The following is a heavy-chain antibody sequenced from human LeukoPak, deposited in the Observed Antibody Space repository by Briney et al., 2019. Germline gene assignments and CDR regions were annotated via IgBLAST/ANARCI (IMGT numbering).Heavy chain of an antibody. Sequence: GGSLRLSCTVSGFIVSINSMSWVRQAPGKGLEWVSFIYSGGNTHYSDSVKGRFTISRDNSKNTLYLQMNSLRAEDTAVYYCVTMVRGVTNQMTWVTLWGQGTLVTVSS. CDR1: GFIVSINS. CDR2: IYSGGNT. J-gene: IGHJ4*02. CDR3: VTMVRGVTNQMTWVTL. D-gene: IGHD3-10*01. V-gene: IGHV3-66*02.